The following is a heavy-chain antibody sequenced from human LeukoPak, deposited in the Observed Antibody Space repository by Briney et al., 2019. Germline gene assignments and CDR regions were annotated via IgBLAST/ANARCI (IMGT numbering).Heavy chain of an antibody. D-gene: IGHD3-9*01. CDR2: IYSGGST. CDR3: ARGVYDILTGYTGHAFDI. J-gene: IGHJ3*02. V-gene: IGHV3-53*01. Sequence: GGSLRLSCAASGFTVSSNYMSWVRQAPGKGLEWVSVIYSGGSTYYADSVKGRFTISRDNSKNTLYLQMNSLRAEDTAVYYCARGVYDILTGYTGHAFDIWGKGTMVTVSS. CDR1: GFTVSSNY.